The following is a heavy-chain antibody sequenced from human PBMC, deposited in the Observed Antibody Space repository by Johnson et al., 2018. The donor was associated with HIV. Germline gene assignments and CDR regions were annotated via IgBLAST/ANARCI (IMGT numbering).Heavy chain of an antibody. CDR3: ARDWSNFWSGSRAFDI. Sequence: VQLVESGGGVLRPGGSLRLSCAASGFTFSSYDMHWVRQATGKGLEWVSAIATAGDPYYPGSVTGRFTSSRENAKNSMYLQMNSLRAEDTAIYFCARDWSNFWSGSRAFDIWGQGTMVTVSS. V-gene: IGHV3-13*05. CDR2: IATAGDP. D-gene: IGHD3-3*01. J-gene: IGHJ3*02. CDR1: GFTFSSYD.